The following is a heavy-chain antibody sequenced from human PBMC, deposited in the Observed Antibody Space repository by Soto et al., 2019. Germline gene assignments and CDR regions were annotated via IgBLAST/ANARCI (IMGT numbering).Heavy chain of an antibody. CDR2: IYHGGST. V-gene: IGHV4-4*02. CDR3: AREGYCDSTSCPNWFDP. Sequence: PSETLSLTCVVSGGSITSSNWWSWVRQPPGKGLEWIGEIYHGGSTNYNPSLKSRVTISVDKSKNQFSLKLSSVTAADTAVYYCAREGYCDSTSCPNWFDPWGQGTLVT. D-gene: IGHD2-2*01. J-gene: IGHJ5*02. CDR1: GGSITSSNW.